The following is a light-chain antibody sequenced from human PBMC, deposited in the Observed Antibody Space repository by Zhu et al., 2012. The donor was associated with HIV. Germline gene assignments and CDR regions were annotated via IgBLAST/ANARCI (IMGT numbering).Light chain of an antibody. Sequence: AIQLTQSPSSLSASVGDRVTITCRASQAISSAVAWYQQKPGKAPNLLIYHASTLESGVPSRFSGSGSGTDFALTISGLQPEDFATYSCQQYYTPSYNFGQGTKLQIK. CDR1: QAISSA. V-gene: IGKV1-13*02. J-gene: IGKJ2*01. CDR2: HAS. CDR3: QQYYTPSYN.